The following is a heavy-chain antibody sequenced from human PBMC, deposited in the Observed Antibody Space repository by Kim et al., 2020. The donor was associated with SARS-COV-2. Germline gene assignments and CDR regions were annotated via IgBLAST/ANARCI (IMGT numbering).Heavy chain of an antibody. CDR1: GGSIEKYS. J-gene: IGHJ6*02. V-gene: IGHV4-59*01. D-gene: IGHD6-19*01. CDR2: IYYSGST. CDR3: ARVQGPVAGYYYYAIDV. Sequence: SETLSLTCSVSGGSIEKYSWNWIRQSPGKGLEWIGSIYYSGSTNSNPSLKSRLTISVDTSKNQFSLKLSSVTAADTAVYYCARVQGPVAGYYYYAIDVWGHGATVTVSS.